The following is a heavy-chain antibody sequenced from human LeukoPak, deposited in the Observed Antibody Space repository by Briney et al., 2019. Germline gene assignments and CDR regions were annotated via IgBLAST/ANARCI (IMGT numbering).Heavy chain of an antibody. CDR3: ARPGDGNYGRLGY. CDR1: GFSFSDYT. J-gene: IGHJ4*02. V-gene: IGHV3-30*04. D-gene: IGHD3-22*01. Sequence: GGSLRLSCAASGFSFSDYTMHWVRQAPGKGLEWVAFISNDGNNKYSADAVKGRFTISRENSKNTLFREMSNLRPEDTAVYYCARPGDGNYGRLGYWGQGTLVTVSS. CDR2: ISNDGNNK.